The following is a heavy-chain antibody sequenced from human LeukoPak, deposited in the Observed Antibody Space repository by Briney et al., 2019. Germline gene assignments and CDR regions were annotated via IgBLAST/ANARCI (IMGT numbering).Heavy chain of an antibody. Sequence: ASVKDSCKSSRGAFWSSAVSWLRLAPEQGLEWLGRIITIYDPADYAQRFQGRVNISPDESTSTLFLELASLTPEDTAVYSCARAWRGILAYDAFDIWGQGTMIIVSS. J-gene: IGHJ3*02. V-gene: IGHV1-69*13. CDR2: IITIYDPA. CDR3: ARAWRGILAYDAFDI. D-gene: IGHD3-3*01. CDR1: RGAFWSSA.